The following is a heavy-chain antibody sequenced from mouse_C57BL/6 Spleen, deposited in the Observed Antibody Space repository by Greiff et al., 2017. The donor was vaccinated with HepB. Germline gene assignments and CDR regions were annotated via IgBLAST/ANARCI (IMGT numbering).Heavy chain of an antibody. CDR2: IWSGGST. Sequence: QVQLKQSGPGLVQPSQSLSITCTVSGFSLTSYGVHWVRQSPGKGLEWLGVIWSGGSTDYNAAFISRLSISKDNSKSQVFFKMNSLQADDTAIYYCASYDYDVPFAYWGQGTLVTVSA. D-gene: IGHD2-4*01. V-gene: IGHV2-2*01. J-gene: IGHJ3*01. CDR3: ASYDYDVPFAY. CDR1: GFSLTSYG.